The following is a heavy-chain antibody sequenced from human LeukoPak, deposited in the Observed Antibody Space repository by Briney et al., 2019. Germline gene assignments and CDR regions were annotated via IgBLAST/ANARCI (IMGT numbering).Heavy chain of an antibody. D-gene: IGHD3-3*01. V-gene: IGHV3-7*01. J-gene: IGHJ5*02. Sequence: GGSLRLSCAASGFIFSSYWMSWVRQAPGKGLEWVANIKQDGSEKYYVDSVKGRFTISRDNAKNSLYLQMNSLRAEDTAVYYCAKTWGPYYDFWSGYYSTRYNWFDPWGQGTLVTVSS. CDR2: IKQDGSEK. CDR3: AKTWGPYYDFWSGYYSTRYNWFDP. CDR1: GFIFSSYW.